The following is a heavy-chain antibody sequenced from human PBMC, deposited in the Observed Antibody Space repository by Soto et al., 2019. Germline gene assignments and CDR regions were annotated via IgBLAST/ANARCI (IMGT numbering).Heavy chain of an antibody. D-gene: IGHD6-19*01. CDR1: GFTFSSYA. J-gene: IGHJ4*02. CDR2: ISGSGGST. CDR3: AKDPIAVVPPRLFDY. Sequence: GGSLRLSCAASGFTFSSYAMSWVRQAPGKGLEWDSAISGSGGSTYYADSVKGRFTISRDNSKNTLYLQMNSLRAEDTAVYYCAKDPIAVVPPRLFDYWGQGTLVTVSS. V-gene: IGHV3-23*01.